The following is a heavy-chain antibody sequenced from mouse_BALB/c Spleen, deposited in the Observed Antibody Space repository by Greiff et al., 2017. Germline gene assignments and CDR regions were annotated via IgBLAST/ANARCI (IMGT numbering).Heavy chain of an antibody. V-gene: IGHV3-2*02. CDR3: ARAGAGSPFDY. CDR2: ISYSGST. J-gene: IGHJ2*01. CDR1: GYSITSDYA. Sequence: EVKLMESGPGLVKPSQSLSLTCTVTGYSITSDYAWNWIRQFPGNKLEWMGYISYSGSTSYNPSLKSRISITRDTSKNQFFLQLNSVTTEDTATYYCARAGAGSPFDYWGQGTTLTVSS. D-gene: IGHD6-1*01.